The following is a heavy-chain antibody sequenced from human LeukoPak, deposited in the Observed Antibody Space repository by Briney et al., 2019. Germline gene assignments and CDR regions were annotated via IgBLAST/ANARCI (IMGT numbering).Heavy chain of an antibody. CDR1: GFTFSSYS. Sequence: PGGSLRLSCAASGFTFSSYSMNWVRQAPGKGLEWVSSISSSSSYIYYADSVKGRFTISRDNSKNTLYLQMNSLRAEDTAVYYCAKDRFVLVWGQGTLVTVSS. CDR2: ISSSSSYI. D-gene: IGHD3-10*01. V-gene: IGHV3-21*04. J-gene: IGHJ4*02. CDR3: AKDRFVLV.